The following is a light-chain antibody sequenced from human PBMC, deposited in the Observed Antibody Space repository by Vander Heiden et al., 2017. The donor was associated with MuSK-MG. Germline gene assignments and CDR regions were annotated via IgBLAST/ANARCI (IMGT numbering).Light chain of an antibody. CDR1: SSNIGSNT. V-gene: IGLV1-44*01. Sequence: SLLTQPPSASGTPAPRVTISCSGSSSNIGSNTVTWYQQLPGTAPTLLIYSNNQRPSGVPDRFSGSKSGISASLAISGLQSEEEADNYCAAWDDSLNGGVFGGGTKLTVL. CDR2: SNN. J-gene: IGLJ2*01. CDR3: AAWDDSLNGGV.